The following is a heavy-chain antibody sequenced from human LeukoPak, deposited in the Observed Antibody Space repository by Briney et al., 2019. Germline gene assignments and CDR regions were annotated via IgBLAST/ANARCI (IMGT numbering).Heavy chain of an antibody. CDR1: GGSISGYY. J-gene: IGHJ4*02. Sequence: PSETLSLTCTVSGGSISGYYWSWIRQPPGKGLEWIGYIYYSGSTNYNPSLKSRVTISVDTSKNQFSLKLSSVTAADTAVYYCARDRWGGSDWGQGTLVTVSS. CDR3: ARDRWGGSD. D-gene: IGHD3-10*01. V-gene: IGHV4-59*01. CDR2: IYYSGST.